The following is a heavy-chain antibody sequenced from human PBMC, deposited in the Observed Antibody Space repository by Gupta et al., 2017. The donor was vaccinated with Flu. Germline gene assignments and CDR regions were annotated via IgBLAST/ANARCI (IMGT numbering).Heavy chain of an antibody. V-gene: IGHV5-51*01. Sequence: MPGKGLEWVGINHPEDHETIYSPSFKGEVTISVEKVISTSYLQWSSMRASDTAMDYCARQNNTVPSYYYGRDVWGQVTTVTVSS. CDR3: ARQNNTVPSYYYGRDV. CDR2: NHPEDHET. J-gene: IGHJ6*02. D-gene: IGHD4-4*01.